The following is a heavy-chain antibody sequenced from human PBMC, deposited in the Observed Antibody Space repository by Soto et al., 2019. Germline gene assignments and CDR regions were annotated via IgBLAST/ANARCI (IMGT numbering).Heavy chain of an antibody. J-gene: IGHJ4*02. CDR2: IYYSGST. Sequence: SETLSLTCTVSGGSISSYYWSWIRQPPGRGLEWIGYIYYSGSTNYNPSLKSRVTISVDTSKNQFSLKLSSVTAADTAVYYCARSLGYSYGLTYYFDYWGQGTLVTVSS. CDR1: GGSISSYY. D-gene: IGHD5-18*01. V-gene: IGHV4-59*01. CDR3: ARSLGYSYGLTYYFDY.